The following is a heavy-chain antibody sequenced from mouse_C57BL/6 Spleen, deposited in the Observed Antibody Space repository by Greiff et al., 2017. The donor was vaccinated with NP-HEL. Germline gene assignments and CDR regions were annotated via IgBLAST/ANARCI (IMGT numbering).Heavy chain of an antibody. CDR3: TNPHYYGSSRGGLDY. V-gene: IGHV14-4*01. CDR1: GFNIKDDY. D-gene: IGHD1-1*01. J-gene: IGHJ2*01. Sequence: VHVKQSGAELVRPGASVKLSCTASGFNIKDDYMHWVKQRPEQGLEWIGWIDPENGATEYASKFQGKATITADTSSNTAYLQLSSLTSADTAVYYCTNPHYYGSSRGGLDYWGQGTTLTVSS. CDR2: IDPENGAT.